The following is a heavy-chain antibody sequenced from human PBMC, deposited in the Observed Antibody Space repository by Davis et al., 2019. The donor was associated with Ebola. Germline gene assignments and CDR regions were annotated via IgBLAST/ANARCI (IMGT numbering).Heavy chain of an antibody. CDR1: GGSISSGDYY. CDR2: IYYSGST. D-gene: IGHD6-6*01. CDR3: ARHPVGGAARPWWFDP. Sequence: PSETLSLTCTVSGGSISSGDYYWSWIRQPPGKGLEWIGYIYYSGSTYYNPSLKSRVTISVDTSKNQFSLSLSSVTAADTAVYYCARHPVGGAARPWWFDPWGQGTLVTVSS. J-gene: IGHJ5*02. V-gene: IGHV4-30-4*08.